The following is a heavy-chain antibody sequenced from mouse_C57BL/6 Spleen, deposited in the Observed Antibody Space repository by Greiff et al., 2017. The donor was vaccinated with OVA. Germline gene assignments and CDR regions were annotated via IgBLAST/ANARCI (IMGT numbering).Heavy chain of an antibody. V-gene: IGHV1-15*01. Sequence: VQLQQSGAELVRPGASVTLSCKASGYTFTDYEMHWVKQTPVHGLEWIGAIDPETGGTAYNQKFKGKAILTADKSSSTAYMELRSLTSEDSAVYYCTIYGSRIYAMDYWGQGTSVTVSS. CDR1: GYTFTDYE. CDR2: IDPETGGT. D-gene: IGHD1-1*01. J-gene: IGHJ4*01. CDR3: TIYGSRIYAMDY.